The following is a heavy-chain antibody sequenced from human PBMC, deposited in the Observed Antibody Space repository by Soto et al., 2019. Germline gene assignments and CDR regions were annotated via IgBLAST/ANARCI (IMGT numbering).Heavy chain of an antibody. D-gene: IGHD1-1*01. J-gene: IGHJ6*02. V-gene: IGHV3-64*01. CDR1: GFTFSSYA. CDR3: ARDRITTGMDV. CDR2: ISSNGGST. Sequence: PGGSLRLSCAASGFTFSSYAMHWVRQAPGKGLEYVSAISSNGGSTYYANSVKGRFTISRDNSKNTLYLQMSSLRAEDTAVYYCARDRITTGMDVWGQGTTVTVSS.